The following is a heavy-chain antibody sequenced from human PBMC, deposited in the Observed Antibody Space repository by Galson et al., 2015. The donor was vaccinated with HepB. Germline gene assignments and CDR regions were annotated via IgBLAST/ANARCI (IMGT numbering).Heavy chain of an antibody. D-gene: IGHD3-10*01. CDR1: GYTFTSYY. Sequence: SVKVSCKASGYTFTSYYMHWVRQAPGQGLEWMGIINPSGGSTSYAQKFQGRVTMTRDTSTSTVYMELSSLRSEDTAVYYCARDNDRGVGPNYGMDVWGQGTTVTVSS. CDR2: INPSGGST. J-gene: IGHJ6*02. CDR3: ARDNDRGVGPNYGMDV. V-gene: IGHV1-46*01.